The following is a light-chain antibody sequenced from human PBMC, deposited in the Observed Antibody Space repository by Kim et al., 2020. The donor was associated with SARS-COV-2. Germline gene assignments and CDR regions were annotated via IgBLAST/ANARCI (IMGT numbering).Light chain of an antibody. Sequence: EIVLTQSPGTLSLSPGERATLTCRASQSVSSSYLAWYQQKPGQAPRLLIYGASSRATGIPDRFSGSGSGTDFTLTISRLEPEDVSVYYCRQSNSSPRTFGPGTKVDIK. CDR2: GAS. J-gene: IGKJ3*01. CDR3: RQSNSSPRT. CDR1: QSVSSSY. V-gene: IGKV3-20*01.